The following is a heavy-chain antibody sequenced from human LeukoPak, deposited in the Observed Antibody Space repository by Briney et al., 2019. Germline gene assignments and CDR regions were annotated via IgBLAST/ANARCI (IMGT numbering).Heavy chain of an antibody. CDR2: ISGSGGST. CDR1: GFTFSSYA. Sequence: GGSLRLSCAASGFTFSSYAMSWVRQAPGKGLEWVSAISGSGGSTYYADSVKGRFTISRDNSKNTLYLQMNSLKAEDTAVYYCARGGYSSGWGGFDYWGQGTLVTVSS. CDR3: ARGGYSSGWGGFDY. V-gene: IGHV3-23*01. J-gene: IGHJ4*02. D-gene: IGHD6-19*01.